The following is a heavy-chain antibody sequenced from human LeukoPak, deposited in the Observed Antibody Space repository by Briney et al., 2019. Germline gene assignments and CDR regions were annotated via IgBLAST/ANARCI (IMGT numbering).Heavy chain of an antibody. J-gene: IGHJ3*02. V-gene: IGHV1-46*03. CDR2: INPSGGST. CDR1: GYTFTSYY. CDR3: ARVGTVVTFAFDI. D-gene: IGHD4-23*01. Sequence: ASAKVSCKASGYTFTSYYMHWVRQAPGQGLEWMGIINPSGGSTSYAQKFQGRVTMTRDTSTSTVYMELSSLRSEDTAVYYCARVGTVVTFAFDIWGQGTMVTVSS.